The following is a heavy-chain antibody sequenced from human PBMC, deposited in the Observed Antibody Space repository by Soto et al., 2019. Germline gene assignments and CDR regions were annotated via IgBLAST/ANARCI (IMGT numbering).Heavy chain of an antibody. CDR1: GGSISSSNW. J-gene: IGHJ6*02. CDR3: ARERIAAAGNYGMDV. D-gene: IGHD6-13*01. Sequence: SETLSLTCAVSGGSISSSNWWSWVRQPPGKGLEWIGEIYHSGSTNYNPSLKSRVTISVDKSKIQFSLKLSSVTAADTAVYYCARERIAAAGNYGMDVWGQGTTVTVSS. CDR2: IYHSGST. V-gene: IGHV4-4*02.